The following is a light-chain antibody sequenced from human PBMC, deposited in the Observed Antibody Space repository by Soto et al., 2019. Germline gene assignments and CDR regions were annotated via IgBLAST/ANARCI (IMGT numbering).Light chain of an antibody. V-gene: IGLV2-14*01. J-gene: IGLJ2*01. CDR1: SSDIGGYNY. Sequence: QSALTQPASVSGSPGQSITISCTGTSSDIGGYNYISWYQQLPGKAPKFIIYDVRNRPSGVSNRFSGSRSGNTASLTIAGLQAEDDADYYCCSYTSSSTVIFGGGTKLTVL. CDR2: DVR. CDR3: CSYTSSSTVI.